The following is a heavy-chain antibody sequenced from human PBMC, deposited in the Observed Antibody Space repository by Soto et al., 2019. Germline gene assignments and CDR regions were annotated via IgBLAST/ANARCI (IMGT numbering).Heavy chain of an antibody. V-gene: IGHV3-30-3*01. D-gene: IGHD3-22*01. CDR3: ARGTNYYDSSVYYGY. Sequence: GGSLRLSFAASGFTFSSYAMHWVRQAPGKGLEWVAVISYDGSNKYYADSVKGRFTISRDNSKNTLYLQMNSLRAEDTAVYYSARGTNYYDSSVYYGYWGQGTLVTVSS. J-gene: IGHJ4*02. CDR1: GFTFSSYA. CDR2: ISYDGSNK.